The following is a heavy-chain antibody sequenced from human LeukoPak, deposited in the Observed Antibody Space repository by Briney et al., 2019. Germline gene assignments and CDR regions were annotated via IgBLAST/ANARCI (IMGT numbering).Heavy chain of an antibody. CDR3: ARVSVESTDYYDSLPSRAFDI. V-gene: IGHV1-69*13. J-gene: IGHJ3*02. Sequence: SVKVSCKASGGTFSSYAISWVRQAPGQGLEWMGGIIPIFGTANYAQKFQGRVTITADESTSTAYMVLSSLRSEDTAVYYCARVSVESTDYYDSLPSRAFDIWGQGTMVTVSS. CDR2: IIPIFGTA. CDR1: GGTFSSYA. D-gene: IGHD3-22*01.